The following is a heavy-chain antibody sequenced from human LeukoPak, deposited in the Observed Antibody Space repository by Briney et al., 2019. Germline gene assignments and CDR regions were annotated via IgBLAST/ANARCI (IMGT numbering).Heavy chain of an antibody. CDR2: IYYSGST. V-gene: IGHV4-59*01. D-gene: IGHD3-9*01. J-gene: IGHJ3*02. CDR1: GGSINNYY. Sequence: SETLSLTCSVSGGSINNYYWNWIRQPPGKGLEWIGYIYYSGSTNYNPSLQSRVTMSIGTSKTQFSLKVDSVTAADTAVYYCATSSRDILTGYSRGGAFDIWGQGTMVTVSS. CDR3: ATSSRDILTGYSRGGAFDI.